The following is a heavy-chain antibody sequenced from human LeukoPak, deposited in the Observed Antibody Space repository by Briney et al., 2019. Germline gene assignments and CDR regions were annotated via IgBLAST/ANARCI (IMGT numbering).Heavy chain of an antibody. J-gene: IGHJ4*02. CDR1: GYTFTGYY. D-gene: IGHD2-2*01. CDR3: ARDARGYCSSTSCFKSLGY. CDR2: INPNSGGT. Sequence: ASVKVSRKASGYTFTGYYMHWVRQAPGQGLEWMGWINPNSGGTNYAQKFQGRVTMTRDTSISTAYMELSRLRSDDTAVYYCARDARGYCSSTSCFKSLGYWGQGTLVTVSS. V-gene: IGHV1-2*02.